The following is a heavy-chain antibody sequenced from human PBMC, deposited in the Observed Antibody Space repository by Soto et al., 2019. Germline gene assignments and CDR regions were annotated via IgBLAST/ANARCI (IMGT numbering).Heavy chain of an antibody. D-gene: IGHD6-19*01. CDR3: ARAQWLLFEYYYSYYGMDV. CDR1: GFTFSDYY. J-gene: IGHJ6*02. CDR2: ISSSGSTI. Sequence: QVQLVESGGGLVKPGGSLRLSCAASGFTFSDYYMSWIRQAPGKGLEWVSYISSSGSTIYYADSVKGRFTISRDNAKNSLSLQMNSLRPEDTAVYYCARAQWLLFEYYYSYYGMDVWGQGTTVTVSS. V-gene: IGHV3-11*01.